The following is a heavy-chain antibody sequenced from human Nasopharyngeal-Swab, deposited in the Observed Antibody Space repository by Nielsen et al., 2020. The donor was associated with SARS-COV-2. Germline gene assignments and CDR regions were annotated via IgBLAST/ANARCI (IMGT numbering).Heavy chain of an antibody. CDR3: ARIYFGVGATIDY. J-gene: IGHJ4*02. Sequence: ESLKISCKGSGYSFTSYWIGWVRQMPGKGLEWMGIIYPADSDTRYSPSFQGHVTISADKSISTAYLQWSSLKASDTAMYYCARIYFGVGATIDYWGQGTLVTVSS. CDR1: GYSFTSYW. CDR2: IYPADSDT. D-gene: IGHD1-26*01. V-gene: IGHV5-51*01.